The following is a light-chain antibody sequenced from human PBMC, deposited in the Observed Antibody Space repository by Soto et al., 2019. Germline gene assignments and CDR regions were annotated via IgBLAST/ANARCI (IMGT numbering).Light chain of an antibody. CDR1: QSVSSN. CDR2: GAS. J-gene: IGKJ5*01. Sequence: EIVMTQSPATLSVSPGERATLSCRASQSVSSNLAWYQQKPGQAPRLLIYGASTRATGIPARSSGSGSGTEFTLTISSLQSEDFAVYCCQQYNTWPTEITFGQGTRLEIK. V-gene: IGKV3-15*01. CDR3: QQYNTWPTEIT.